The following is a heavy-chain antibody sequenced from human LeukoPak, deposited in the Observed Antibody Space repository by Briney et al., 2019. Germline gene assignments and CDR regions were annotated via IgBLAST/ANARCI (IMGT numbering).Heavy chain of an antibody. CDR2: IHPGGTI. V-gene: IGHV3-66*01. Sequence: GGSLRLSCAASGFTVSSEYMGWVRQAPGKGLEWVSVIHPGGTIYYADSVKGTFTISRDNSKNTLYLEMNTLRVEDTAVYYRAMYSSAWYAVYWGQGTLVTVSS. CDR3: AMYSSAWYAVY. J-gene: IGHJ4*02. D-gene: IGHD6-19*01. CDR1: GFTVSSEY.